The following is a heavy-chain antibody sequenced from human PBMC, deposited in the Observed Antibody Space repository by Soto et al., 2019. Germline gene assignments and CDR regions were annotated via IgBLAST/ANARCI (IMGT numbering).Heavy chain of an antibody. Sequence: GGSLRLSCAASGFTFSSYAMSWVRQAPGKGLEWVSVISGSGGSTYYADSVKGRFTISRDNSKNTLYLQMNSLRAEDTAVYYCASENPYCRSGCRSLSDYWGQGTLVTVSS. J-gene: IGHJ4*02. D-gene: IGHD2-15*01. CDR1: GFTFSSYA. CDR2: ISGSGGST. V-gene: IGHV3-23*01. CDR3: ASENPYCRSGCRSLSDY.